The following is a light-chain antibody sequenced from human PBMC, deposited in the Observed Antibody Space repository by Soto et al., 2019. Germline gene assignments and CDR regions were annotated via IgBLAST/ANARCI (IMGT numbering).Light chain of an antibody. CDR2: TTS. Sequence: DIQMTQSPSTLSASVGDRFTITLRSSQSISSWLAWYQQKPGKAPKLLIYTTSNLQNGVPSRFSGSGSGTDFTLTISSLQPEDSATYYCQQANSFPITFGQGTRLEIK. J-gene: IGKJ5*01. CDR3: QQANSFPIT. CDR1: QSISSW. V-gene: IGKV1-12*01.